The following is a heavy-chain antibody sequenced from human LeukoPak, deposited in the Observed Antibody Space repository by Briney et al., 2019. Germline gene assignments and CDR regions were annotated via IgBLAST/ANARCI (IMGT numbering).Heavy chain of an antibody. D-gene: IGHD1-26*01. Sequence: PGGSLRLSCAASGFTFSSYVMSWVRQAPGKGLEWVSAISGSGGSTYYADSVKGRFTISRDNSKNTLYLQMNSLRAEDTAVYYCAKDRSAYYYYMDVWGKGTTVTVSS. V-gene: IGHV3-23*01. CDR2: ISGSGGST. CDR1: GFTFSSYV. J-gene: IGHJ6*03. CDR3: AKDRSAYYYYMDV.